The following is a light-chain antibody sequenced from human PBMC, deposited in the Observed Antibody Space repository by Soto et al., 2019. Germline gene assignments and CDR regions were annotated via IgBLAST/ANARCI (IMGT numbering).Light chain of an antibody. V-gene: IGKV3-20*01. CDR3: QHYVERSPIT. Sequence: ELVLTQSPATLSLSPGESSTLSCRASQSVSSYLAWYQQKPGQAPRLLISGASSRATGIPDRFSGSGSGTDFTLTISRLEPEDFALYYCQHYVERSPITFGQGTRLEIK. CDR2: GAS. CDR1: QSVSSY. J-gene: IGKJ5*01.